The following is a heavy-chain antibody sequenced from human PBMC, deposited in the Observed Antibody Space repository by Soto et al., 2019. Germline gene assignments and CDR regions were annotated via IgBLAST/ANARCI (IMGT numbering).Heavy chain of an antibody. J-gene: IGHJ5*02. Sequence: QVQLVQSGTEVKKPGASVKVSCKASGYTFSIYGVSWVRQAPGQGLEWMGWISGYNGNTNYAQNFQGRVTMTADPSTRTAYMDLRSLRSDDTAVYFCARKSSSSSWFDPWGQGTLVTVSS. CDR3: ARKSSSSSWFDP. D-gene: IGHD6-6*01. CDR1: GYTFSIYG. V-gene: IGHV1-18*01. CDR2: ISGYNGNT.